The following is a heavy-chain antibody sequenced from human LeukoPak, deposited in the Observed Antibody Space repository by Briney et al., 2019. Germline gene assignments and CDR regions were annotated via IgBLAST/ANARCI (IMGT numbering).Heavy chain of an antibody. CDR3: ARDGMTATRFFDF. Sequence: ASVNVSCKSSGYIFTTYGISWVRQAPGQGLEWMGWISAYSGNTNYAQKFQGRVTMTTDTSTSTAYMELRSLRSDDMALYYCARDGMTATRFFDFWGQGTLVTLSS. CDR1: GYIFTTYG. CDR2: ISAYSGNT. D-gene: IGHD6-6*01. J-gene: IGHJ4*02. V-gene: IGHV1-18*03.